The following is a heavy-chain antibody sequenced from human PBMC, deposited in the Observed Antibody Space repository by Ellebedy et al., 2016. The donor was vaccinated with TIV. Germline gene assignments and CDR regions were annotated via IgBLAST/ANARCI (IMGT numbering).Heavy chain of an antibody. CDR1: GFSLSNSF. J-gene: IGHJ4*02. CDR2: LTADGRST. V-gene: IGHV3-23*01. CDR3: RPGHYSGA. Sequence: GESLKISCAASGFSLSNSFMSWIRQAPGKGLEWVSTLTADGRSTYFADSVKGRFTISRDNSKNTVYLQMNSLRSEDTAVYYCRPGHYSGAWGQGTLVTVSS.